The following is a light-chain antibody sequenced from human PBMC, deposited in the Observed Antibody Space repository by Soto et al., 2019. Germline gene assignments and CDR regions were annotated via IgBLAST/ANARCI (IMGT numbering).Light chain of an antibody. CDR1: QSVSSN. J-gene: IGKJ2*01. Sequence: EIVMTQSPATLSVSPGERATLSCRASQSVSSNLAWYQQKPGQAPGVLIYGASARATGIPARFSGSGSGTEFTLTISSLQSEDFAVYYCQQYKNWPRTFGQGTKLEIK. V-gene: IGKV3-15*01. CDR3: QQYKNWPRT. CDR2: GAS.